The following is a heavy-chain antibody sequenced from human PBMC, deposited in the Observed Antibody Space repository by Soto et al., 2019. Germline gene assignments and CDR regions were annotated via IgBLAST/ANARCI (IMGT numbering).Heavy chain of an antibody. CDR1: GGSISSGGYY. D-gene: IGHD3-22*01. V-gene: IGHV4-31*03. J-gene: IGHJ5*02. CDR2: IYYSGST. CDR3: ARAWYYYDSSGYSRNNWFDP. Sequence: PSETLSLTCTVSGGSISSGGYYWSWIRQHPGKGLEWIGYIYYSGSTYHNPSLKSRVTISVDTSKNQFSLKLSSVTAADTAVYYCARAWYYYDSSGYSRNNWFDPWGQGTLVTVSS.